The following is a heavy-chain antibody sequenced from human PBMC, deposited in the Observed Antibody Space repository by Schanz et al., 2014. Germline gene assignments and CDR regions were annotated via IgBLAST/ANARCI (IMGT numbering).Heavy chain of an antibody. Sequence: QVHLVQSGAEVKKPGASVKVSCKASGYNITSNDVTWVRQATGQGPEWMGWMQPDSGKTHYAEKFQGRVTMTTDTSTGTAYMELRSLRSDDTAVYYCARGGYSSGWYDRDIAHFDYWGQGTLVTVSS. D-gene: IGHD6-19*01. J-gene: IGHJ4*02. CDR3: ARGGYSSGWYDRDIAHFDY. CDR2: MQPDSGKT. V-gene: IGHV1-8*01. CDR1: GYNITSND.